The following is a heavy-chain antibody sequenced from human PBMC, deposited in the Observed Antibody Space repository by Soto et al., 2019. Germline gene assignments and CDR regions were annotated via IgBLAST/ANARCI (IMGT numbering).Heavy chain of an antibody. Sequence: QVRLVESGGGVVQPGRSLRLSCAASGVTFSSYAMHWVRQAPRKGLEWVAFISYAGSNKYYADSVKGRFTLSRDNSKNTLYLQVNSLRGEDMAVYYCARALAAPGFGWFDPWGQGPLVTVSS. CDR1: GVTFSSYA. D-gene: IGHD3-3*01. J-gene: IGHJ5*02. CDR3: ARALAAPGFGWFDP. V-gene: IGHV3-30-3*01. CDR2: ISYAGSNK.